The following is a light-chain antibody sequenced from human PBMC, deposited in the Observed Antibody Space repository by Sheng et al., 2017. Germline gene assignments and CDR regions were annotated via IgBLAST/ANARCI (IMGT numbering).Light chain of an antibody. Sequence: AIQLTQSPSSLSASVGDRVTITCRASQGISSALAWYQQKPGKPPKLLIYDVSSLESGVPSRFSGSGSGTDFTLTITSLQPDDFATYFCQQFNGYLSVTFGPGTKV. V-gene: IGKV1-13*02. J-gene: IGKJ3*01. CDR1: QGISSA. CDR3: QQFNGYLSVT. CDR2: DVS.